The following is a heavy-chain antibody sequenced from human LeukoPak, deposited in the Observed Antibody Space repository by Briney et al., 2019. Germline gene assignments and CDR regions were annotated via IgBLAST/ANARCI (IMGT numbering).Heavy chain of an antibody. CDR2: IYHSGTT. J-gene: IGHJ4*02. D-gene: IGHD5-18*01. CDR1: GYSISSGYY. V-gene: IGHV4-38-2*02. Sequence: SETLSLTCTVSGYSISSGYYWGWIRQPPGKGLEWIGSIYHSGTTYYNPSLKSRVTISVDTSKNQFSLKLSSVTAADTAVYYCARENGNLWLRYYFDYWGQGTLVTVSS. CDR3: ARENGNLWLRYYFDY.